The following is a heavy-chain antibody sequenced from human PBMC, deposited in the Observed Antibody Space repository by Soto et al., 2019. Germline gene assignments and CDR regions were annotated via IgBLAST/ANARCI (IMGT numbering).Heavy chain of an antibody. D-gene: IGHD2-21*01. V-gene: IGHV1-69*02. CDR1: GGTFTNYI. Sequence: QVQLVQSGAEVKKPGSSVKVSCEASGGTFTNYIFSWVRQAPGQGLEWMGRFIPIQGKADYALKFQDRVTFTSDESTKTVYMEMRGLRPEDTALHFFARSFVMVHIGDMDVWGKGTAISVSS. CDR2: FIPIQGKA. CDR3: ARSFVMVHIGDMDV. J-gene: IGHJ6*03.